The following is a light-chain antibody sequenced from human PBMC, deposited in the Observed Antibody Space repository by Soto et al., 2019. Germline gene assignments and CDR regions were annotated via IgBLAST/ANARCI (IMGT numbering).Light chain of an antibody. CDR2: AAS. CDR3: QQRTNWPQIT. V-gene: IGKV3-11*01. CDR1: QPVSTF. Sequence: VVLTQSPATLSLSPGERATLSCRASQPVSTFLAWFQQKPGQTPRLLIYAASKRATGVPARSSGSGSGTDFTLTISSLEPEDFAVYYCQQRTNWPQITFGQGTRLEIK. J-gene: IGKJ5*01.